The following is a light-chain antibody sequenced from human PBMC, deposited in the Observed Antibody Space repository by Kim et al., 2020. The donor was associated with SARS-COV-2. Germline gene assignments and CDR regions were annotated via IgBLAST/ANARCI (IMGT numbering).Light chain of an antibody. CDR1: VLAKNH. J-gene: IGLJ3*02. V-gene: IGLV3-27*01. Sequence: SYELTQPSSVSLSPGQTARITCSGDVLAKNHARWLQQKPGQAPILIIYKDDERASGIPDRFSGSSSGTTVTLTVSGAQVEDEADYYCYSVADNNVLFGGGTKLTVL. CDR2: KDD. CDR3: YSVADNNVL.